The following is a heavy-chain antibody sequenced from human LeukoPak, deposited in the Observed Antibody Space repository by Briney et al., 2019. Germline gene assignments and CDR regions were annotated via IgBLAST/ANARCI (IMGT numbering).Heavy chain of an antibody. Sequence: AASVKVSCKASGGTFSSYAISWVRQAPGQGLEWMGRIIPIFGIANYAQKFQGRVTITADKSTSTAYMELSSLRSEDTAVYYCARANPLYCSSTTCLFDYWGQGTLVTVSS. D-gene: IGHD2-2*01. J-gene: IGHJ4*02. CDR1: GGTFSSYA. V-gene: IGHV1-69*04. CDR2: IIPIFGIA. CDR3: ARANPLYCSSTTCLFDY.